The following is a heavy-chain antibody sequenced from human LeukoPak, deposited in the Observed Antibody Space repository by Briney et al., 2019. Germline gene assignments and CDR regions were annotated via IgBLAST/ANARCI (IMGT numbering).Heavy chain of an antibody. D-gene: IGHD1-1*01. CDR2: INPRGDAT. CDR1: GYTFTNYA. V-gene: IGHV1-46*01. CDR3: AREGQQLKHFDY. J-gene: IGHJ4*02. Sequence: ASVKVSCKASGYTFTNYAMNWVRQAPGQGLEWMGAINPRGDATIGAQKFQGRVTTTRDTSTSTVYIELSSLRSEDTAVYYCAREGQQLKHFDYWGQGTLVTVSS.